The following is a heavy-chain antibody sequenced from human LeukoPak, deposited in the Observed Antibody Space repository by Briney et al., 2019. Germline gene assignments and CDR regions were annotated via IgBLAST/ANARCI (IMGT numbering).Heavy chain of an antibody. J-gene: IGHJ4*02. CDR2: SSAYNGNT. D-gene: IGHD5-18*01. CDR1: GYSFTSFG. Sequence: ASVKVSCKASGYSFTSFGISWVRQAPRQGLEWMGWSSAYNGNTNYVQKFQGRVTMTTDTSTSTAYMELRSLRSDDTAVFYCVRDLGVDTSMIFFDFWGQGTLVTVSS. V-gene: IGHV1-18*01. CDR3: VRDLGVDTSMIFFDF.